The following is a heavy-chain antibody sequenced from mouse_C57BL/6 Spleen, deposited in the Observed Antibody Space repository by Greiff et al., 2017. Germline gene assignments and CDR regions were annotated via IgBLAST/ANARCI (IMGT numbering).Heavy chain of an antibody. CDR2: IHPNSGST. V-gene: IGHV1-64*01. CDR1: GYTFTSYW. Sequence: QVQLQQSGAELVKPGASVKLSCKASGYTFTSYWMHWVKQRPGQGLEWIGMIHPNSGSTNYNEKFKSKATLTVDKSSSTAYMQLSSLTSEDSAVYYCARGYGSSYDYYAMDYWGQGTSVTVSS. CDR3: ARGYGSSYDYYAMDY. D-gene: IGHD1-1*01. J-gene: IGHJ4*01.